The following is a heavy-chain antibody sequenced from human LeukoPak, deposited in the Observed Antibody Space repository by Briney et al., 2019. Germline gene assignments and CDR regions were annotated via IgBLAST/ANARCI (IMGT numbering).Heavy chain of an antibody. D-gene: IGHD3-3*01. CDR1: GFTFSSYA. J-gene: IGHJ3*01. CDR3: AKGWSGYFRSPFDA. V-gene: IGHV3-23*01. Sequence: GGSLRLSCAASGFTFSSYAMSWVRQAPGKGLEWVSAISGSGGSTYYADSVKGRFTISRDNSKNTLYLQMNSLRTEDTAAYFCAKGWSGYFRSPFDAWGQGTMVTVSS. CDR2: ISGSGGST.